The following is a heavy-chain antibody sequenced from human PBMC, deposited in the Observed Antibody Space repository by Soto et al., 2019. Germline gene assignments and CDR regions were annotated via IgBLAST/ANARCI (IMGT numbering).Heavy chain of an antibody. V-gene: IGHV4-34*01. CDR1: GGSFGGYY. CDR2: INHSGST. Sequence: PSETLSLTCAVYGGSFGGYYWSWIRQPPGKGLEWIGEINHSGSTNYNPSLKSRVTISVDTSKNQFSLKLSSVTAADTAVYYCARREKYCSGGSCYEAFDYWGQGTLVTVPQ. J-gene: IGHJ4*02. D-gene: IGHD2-15*01. CDR3: ARREKYCSGGSCYEAFDY.